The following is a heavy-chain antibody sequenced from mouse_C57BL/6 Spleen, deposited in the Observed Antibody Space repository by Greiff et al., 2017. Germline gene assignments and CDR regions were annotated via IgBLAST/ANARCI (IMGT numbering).Heavy chain of an antibody. CDR3: ARSTGSRHFDY. Sequence: EVQLVESGGGLVKPGGSLKLPCEASGFTFSDYGMHWVRQAPEKGLEWVAYISSGSSTINYVHTVKGRFTISRDNATNTLFLQMASLRFEDTAIEYCARSTGSRHFDYWGQGTTLTVSA. D-gene: IGHD1-1*01. V-gene: IGHV5-17*01. CDR1: GFTFSDYG. CDR2: ISSGSSTI. J-gene: IGHJ2*01.